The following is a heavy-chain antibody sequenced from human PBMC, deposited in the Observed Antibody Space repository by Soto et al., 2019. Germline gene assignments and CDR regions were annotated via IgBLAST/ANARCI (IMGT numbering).Heavy chain of an antibody. CDR3: EKETLIVVVVDAMDY. V-gene: IGHV3-23*01. Sequence: GGSLRLSCAASGFTFSSYAMSWVRQAPGKGLEWVSAISGSGGSTYYADSVKGRFTISRDNSKNTLYLQMNSLRAEDTAVYYCEKETLIVVVVDAMDYWGQGTLVTVYS. J-gene: IGHJ4*02. CDR1: GFTFSSYA. D-gene: IGHD2-15*01. CDR2: ISGSGGST.